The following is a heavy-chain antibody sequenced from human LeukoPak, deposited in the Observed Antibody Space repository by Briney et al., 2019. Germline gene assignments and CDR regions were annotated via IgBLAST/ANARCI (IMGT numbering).Heavy chain of an antibody. Sequence: SETLSLTCTVSSGSVNSYYWSWIRQPPGKGLEWIGYIYYSGSTNYNPSLKSRVTISIDTSKNQFSLKLSSVTAADTAVYYCAREANIAAAIVWFDPWGQGTLVTVSS. CDR3: AREANIAAAIVWFDP. CDR2: IYYSGST. CDR1: SGSVNSYY. J-gene: IGHJ5*02. D-gene: IGHD6-13*01. V-gene: IGHV4-59*02.